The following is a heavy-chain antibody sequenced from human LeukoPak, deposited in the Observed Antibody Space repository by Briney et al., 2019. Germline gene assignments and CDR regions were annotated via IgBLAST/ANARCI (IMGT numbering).Heavy chain of an antibody. D-gene: IGHD5-12*01. J-gene: IGHJ3*02. CDR2: ISGSGGST. CDR1: GFTFSSYS. Sequence: GGSLRLSCAASGFTFSSYSMNWVRQAPGKGLEWVSAISGSGGSTYYADSVKGRFTISRDNAKNSLYLQMNSLRAEDTAVYYCGRVKEASAFDIWGQGTMVTVSS. CDR3: GRVKEASAFDI. V-gene: IGHV3-21*01.